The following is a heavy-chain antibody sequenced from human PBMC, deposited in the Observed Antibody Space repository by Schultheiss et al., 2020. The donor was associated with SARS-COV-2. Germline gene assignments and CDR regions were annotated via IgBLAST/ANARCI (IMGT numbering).Heavy chain of an antibody. Sequence: GGSLRLSCAASGFTFSSYWMHWVRQAPGKGLVWVSRINSDGSSTSYADSVKGRFTISRDNAKNTLYLQMNSLRAEDTAVYYCATKVYSSSWNENYYYGMDVWGQGTTVTVSS. V-gene: IGHV3-74*01. CDR3: ATKVYSSSWNENYYYGMDV. J-gene: IGHJ6*02. D-gene: IGHD6-13*01. CDR2: INSDGSST. CDR1: GFTFSSYW.